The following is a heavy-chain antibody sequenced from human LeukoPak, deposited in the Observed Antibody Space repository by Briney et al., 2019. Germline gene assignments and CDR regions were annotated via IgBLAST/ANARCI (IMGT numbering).Heavy chain of an antibody. J-gene: IGHJ3*02. V-gene: IGHV1-3*01. CDR2: INAGNGNT. CDR1: GYTCTSYA. Sequence: ASVKVSCKASGYTCTSYAMHWVCHGPGQRLEWMGWINAGNGNTKYTQKFQGRVTITRDTSASTAYMELSSLRSEDMAVYYCAREPTLLDAFDIWGQGTMVTVSS. D-gene: IGHD1-26*01. CDR3: AREPTLLDAFDI.